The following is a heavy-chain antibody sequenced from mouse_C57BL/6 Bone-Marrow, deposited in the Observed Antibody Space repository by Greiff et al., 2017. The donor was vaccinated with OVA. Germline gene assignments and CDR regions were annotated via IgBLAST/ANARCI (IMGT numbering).Heavy chain of an antibody. D-gene: IGHD1-1*01. CDR2: IYPRSGNT. CDR3: ATGGYDSSYVDY. CDR1: GYTFTSYG. Sequence: QVQLQQSGAELARPGASVKLSCKASGYTFTSYGISWVKQRTGQGLEWIGEIYPRSGNTYYNEKFKGKATLTADKSSSTAYMELSSLTSEDSAVYFGATGGYDSSYVDYWGQGTTLTVSS. V-gene: IGHV1-81*01. J-gene: IGHJ2*01.